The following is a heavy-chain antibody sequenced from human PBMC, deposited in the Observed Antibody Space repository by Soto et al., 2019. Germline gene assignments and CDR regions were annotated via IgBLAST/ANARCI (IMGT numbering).Heavy chain of an antibody. V-gene: IGHV4-59*01. Sequence: SETLSLTCTVSGGSISSYYWSWIRQPPGKGLEWIGYIYYSGSTNYNPSLKSRVTISVDTSKNQFSLKLSSVTAADTAVYYCARATLGAVAADYWGQGTLVTVSS. CDR2: IYYSGST. CDR1: GGSISSYY. CDR3: ARATLGAVAADY. J-gene: IGHJ4*02. D-gene: IGHD6-19*01.